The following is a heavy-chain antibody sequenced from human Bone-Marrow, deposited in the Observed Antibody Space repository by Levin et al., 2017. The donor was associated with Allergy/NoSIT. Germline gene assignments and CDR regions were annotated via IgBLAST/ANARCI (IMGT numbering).Heavy chain of an antibody. D-gene: IGHD1-26*01. J-gene: IGHJ6*02. V-gene: IGHV3-21*01. CDR3: ARSEYSASYYGMDV. CDR1: GFTFSTYS. Sequence: GGSLRLSCAGSGFTFSTYSIHWVRQAPGKGLEWVSSISGSSSYIYYADSVKGRFTISRDNAKNSLYLQVNSLRAEDTAVYYCARSEYSASYYGMDVWGRGTTVTVSS. CDR2: ISGSSSYI.